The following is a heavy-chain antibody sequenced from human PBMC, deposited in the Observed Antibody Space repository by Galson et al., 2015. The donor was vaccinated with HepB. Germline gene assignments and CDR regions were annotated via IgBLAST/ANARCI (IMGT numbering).Heavy chain of an antibody. V-gene: IGHV3-30-3*01. D-gene: IGHD6-13*01. J-gene: IGHJ4*02. CDR3: ARTPGHSSSWYLYFDY. CDR1: GFTFSSYA. CDR2: ISYDGSNK. Sequence: SLRLSCAASGFTFSSYAMHWVRQAPGKGLEWVAVISYDGSNKYYADSVKGRFTISRDNSKNTLYLQMNSLRAEDTAVYYCARTPGHSSSWYLYFDYWGQGTLVTVSS.